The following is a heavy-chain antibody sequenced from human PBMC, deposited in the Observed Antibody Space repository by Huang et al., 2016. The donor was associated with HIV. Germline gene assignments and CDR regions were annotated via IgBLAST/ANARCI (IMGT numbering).Heavy chain of an antibody. CDR3: ARAVYIGAASTGDDALDM. CDR2: IRGYNGNT. V-gene: IGHV1-18*04. J-gene: IGHJ3*02. D-gene: IGHD6-13*01. Sequence: QGQLVQSGGEVKKPGASVKVSCKASGYTFIGYGINWVRQAPGQGLEWMGWIRGYNGNTNYAQKFQGRVTMTRDTSTRTAYMELRSLRSDDTAVFYCARAVYIGAASTGDDALDMWGQGTLVTVS. CDR1: GYTFIGYG.